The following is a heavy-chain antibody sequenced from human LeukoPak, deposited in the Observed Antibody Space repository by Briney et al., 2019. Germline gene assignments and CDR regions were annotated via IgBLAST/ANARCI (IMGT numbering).Heavy chain of an antibody. CDR3: ARQDIVVVPAAIRGRYAAFDI. CDR2: IYTSGST. J-gene: IGHJ3*02. D-gene: IGHD2-2*01. V-gene: IGHV4-4*07. CDR1: GGSISSYY. Sequence: PSDRPSLTCTVSGGSISSYYWSWIRQPAGKGLEWIGPIYTSGSTNYNPSHKSRVTMSVDTSTNQFSLKLSSVTAADTAVYYCARQDIVVVPAAIRGRYAAFDIWGQGTMVTVSS.